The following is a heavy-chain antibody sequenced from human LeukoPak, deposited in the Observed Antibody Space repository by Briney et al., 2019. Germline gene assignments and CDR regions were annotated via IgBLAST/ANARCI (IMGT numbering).Heavy chain of an antibody. J-gene: IGHJ4*02. V-gene: IGHV3-15*04. Sequence: GGSLRLSCAASGFTNAWMSWVRQAPGKGLEWVARIGITIAGGTTAYAAPVKVRFTISKDDSENTLPLHMNSLKTQDTAVFYSTAYRAGKWLPHFDCWGRGTLVTVSS. CDR3: TAYRAGKWLPHFDC. CDR2: IGITIAGGTT. CDR1: GFTNAW. D-gene: IGHD5-12*01.